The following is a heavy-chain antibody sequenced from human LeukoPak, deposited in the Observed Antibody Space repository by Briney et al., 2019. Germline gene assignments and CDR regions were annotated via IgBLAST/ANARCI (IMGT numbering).Heavy chain of an antibody. CDR3: ARGGRGYKLPYLT. J-gene: IGHJ5*02. Sequence: SETLSLTCTVSGGSISSYYWSWIRQPPGKGLEWIGYIYYSGSTNYNPSLKSRVTISVDTSKNQFSLKLSSVTAADTAVYYCARGGRGYKLPYLTWGQGTLVTVSS. CDR2: IYYSGST. D-gene: IGHD2-2*01. V-gene: IGHV4-59*12. CDR1: GGSISSYY.